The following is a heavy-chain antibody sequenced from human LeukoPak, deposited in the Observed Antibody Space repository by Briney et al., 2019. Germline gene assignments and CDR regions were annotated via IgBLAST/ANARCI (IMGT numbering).Heavy chain of an antibody. V-gene: IGHV3-30*04. CDR3: VYRPN. D-gene: IGHD2-2*02. J-gene: IGHJ4*02. CDR2: IAYDGSNK. Sequence: HPGGPLSLSCTASGFTFSIYAMQWLRQAPDKGLEGVAVIAYDGSNKYYADSVKGRFTISRDNSKNTLYLQMNRLRAEDTAVYYCVYRPNWGQGTLVTVSS. CDR1: GFTFSIYA.